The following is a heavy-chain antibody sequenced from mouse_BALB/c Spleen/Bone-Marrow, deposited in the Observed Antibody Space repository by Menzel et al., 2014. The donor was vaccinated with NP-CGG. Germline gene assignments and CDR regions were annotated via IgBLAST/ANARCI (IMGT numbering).Heavy chain of an antibody. D-gene: IGHD2-1*01. Sequence: VKLEESGPELVKPGASVKMSCKASGYTFTDYVITWVKQRTGQGLEWIGEIYPGSGSTYYNEKFKGKATLTADKSSNTASMQLGSLTSEDSAVYFCARLDGNYRYAMDYWGQGTSVTVSS. CDR1: GYTFTDYV. CDR2: IYPGSGST. V-gene: IGHV1-77*01. CDR3: ARLDGNYRYAMDY. J-gene: IGHJ4*01.